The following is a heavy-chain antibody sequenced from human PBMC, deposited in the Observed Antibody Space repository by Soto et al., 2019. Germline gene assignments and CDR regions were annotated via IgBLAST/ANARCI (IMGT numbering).Heavy chain of an antibody. CDR2: IKQDGSEK. CDR1: GFTFNKYW. Sequence: GGSLRLSCAASGFTFNKYWMSWVRQAPGKGLEWVASIKQDGSEKYYVDSVKGRFTISRDNAKNSLDLQMNSLRAEDTAVYYCARHTDYYDSSGYYYFDYWGQGTLVTVSS. J-gene: IGHJ4*02. CDR3: ARHTDYYDSSGYYYFDY. V-gene: IGHV3-7*01. D-gene: IGHD3-22*01.